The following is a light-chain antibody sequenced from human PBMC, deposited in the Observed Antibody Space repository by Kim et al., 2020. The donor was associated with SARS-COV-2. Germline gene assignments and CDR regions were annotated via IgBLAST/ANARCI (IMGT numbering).Light chain of an antibody. CDR1: QNINTW. J-gene: IGKJ1*01. CDR2: KTS. Sequence: ASIGDIVTITCRASQNINTWLAWYQQKPGKAPKLLIYKTSNLESGVPSRFSGSGSGTDFTLALNSLQPDDFATYYCQQYKSYPWTFGQGTKVDIK. CDR3: QQYKSYPWT. V-gene: IGKV1-5*03.